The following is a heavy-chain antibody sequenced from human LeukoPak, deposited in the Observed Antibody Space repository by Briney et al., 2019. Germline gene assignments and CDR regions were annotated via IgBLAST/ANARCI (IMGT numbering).Heavy chain of an antibody. CDR2: IYPGDSDT. CDR1: GYSFTSYW. V-gene: IGHV5-51*01. D-gene: IGHD3-16*02. CDR3: ARSLPRDYDYVWGSYRPSAFDI. Sequence: GESLEISCKGSGYSFTSYWIGWVRQMPGKGLEWMGIIYPGDSDTRYSPSFQGQVTISADKSISTAYLQWSSLKASDTAMYYCARSLPRDYDYVWGSYRPSAFDIWGQGTMVTVSS. J-gene: IGHJ3*02.